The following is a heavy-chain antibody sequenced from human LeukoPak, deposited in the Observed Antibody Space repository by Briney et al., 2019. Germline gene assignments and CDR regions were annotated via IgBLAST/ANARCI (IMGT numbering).Heavy chain of an antibody. D-gene: IGHD5-24*01. V-gene: IGHV2-5*02. CDR1: GVSLSTSGVG. J-gene: IGHJ4*02. CDR2: IYWDDDK. CDR3: AHRAEMAPGGRNYYFDY. Sequence: SGPTLVKPTQTLTLTCTFSGVSLSTSGVGVGWIRQPPGKALEWLALIYWDDDKRYSPSLKSRLTITKDTSKNQVVLTMTNMDPVDTATYYCAHRAEMAPGGRNYYFDYWGQGTLVTVSS.